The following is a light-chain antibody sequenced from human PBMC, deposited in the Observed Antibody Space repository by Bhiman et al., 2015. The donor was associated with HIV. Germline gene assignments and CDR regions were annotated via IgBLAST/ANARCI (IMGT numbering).Light chain of an antibody. CDR2: DVS. CDR1: SSDVGDYNY. V-gene: IGLV2-14*01. J-gene: IGLJ2*01. CDR3: TSYTSSSTRV. Sequence: QSALTQPASVSGSPGQSITISCTGTSSDVGDYNYVSWYQQHPGNAPKLMIYDVSKRPSGVSNRFSGSKSGNAASLTISGLQAEDEADYYCTSYTSSSTRVFGGGTKVTVL.